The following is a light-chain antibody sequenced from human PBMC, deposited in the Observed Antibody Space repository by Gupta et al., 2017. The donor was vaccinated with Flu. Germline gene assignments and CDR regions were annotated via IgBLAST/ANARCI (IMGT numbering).Light chain of an antibody. Sequence: SYVLTQPPSVSVAPGQTARITCGGNDIGSKSVHWYQQKPGQAPVLVVYADSDRPSGIPERFSGSNSGNTATLAIRRVEAGDEADYYCQVWDYSSDHWVFGGGTKLTVL. CDR3: QVWDYSSDHWV. CDR2: ADS. V-gene: IGLV3-21*02. J-gene: IGLJ3*02. CDR1: DIGSKS.